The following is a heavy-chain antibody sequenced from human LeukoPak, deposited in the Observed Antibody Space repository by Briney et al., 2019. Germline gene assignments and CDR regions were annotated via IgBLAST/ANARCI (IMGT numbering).Heavy chain of an antibody. J-gene: IGHJ4*01. CDR3: GRAMTRGVMDL. CDR1: GFTFSSYW. Sequence: GGSLRLSCAASGFTFSSYWMHWVRQAPGKGLVWVSRINSDGSSTSYADSVKGRFTISRDNAKNSLYLQMNSLSGEDTAVYYCGRAMTRGVMDLWGHGTLVTVSS. CDR2: INSDGSST. D-gene: IGHD3-10*01. V-gene: IGHV3-74*01.